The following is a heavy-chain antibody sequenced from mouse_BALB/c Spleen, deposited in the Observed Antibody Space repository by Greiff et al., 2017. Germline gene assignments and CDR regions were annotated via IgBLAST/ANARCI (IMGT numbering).Heavy chain of an antibody. V-gene: IGHV2-9*02. CDR1: GFSLTSYG. J-gene: IGHJ3*01. CDR3: ARDLDGYGAY. CDR2: IWAGGST. Sequence: VQRVESGPGLVAPSQSLSITCTVSGFSLTSYGVHWVRQPPGKGLEWLGVIWAGGSTNYNSALMSRLSISKDNSKSQVFLKMNSLQTDDTAMYYCARDLDGYGAYWGQGTLVTVSA. D-gene: IGHD1-2*01.